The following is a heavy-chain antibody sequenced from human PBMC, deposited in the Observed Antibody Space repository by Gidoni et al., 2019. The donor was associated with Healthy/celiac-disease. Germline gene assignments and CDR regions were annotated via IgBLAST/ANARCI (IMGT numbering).Heavy chain of an antibody. D-gene: IGHD3-10*01. Sequence: QLQLQESGSGLVKPSQTLSLTCAVSGGSISSGGYSWSWIRQPPGKGLEWIGYIYHSGSTYYNPSLKSRVTISVDRSKNQFSLKLSSVTAADTAVYYCARAGGGDYYGSGKAAFDIWGQGTMVTVSS. CDR3: ARAGGGDYYGSGKAAFDI. CDR2: IYHSGST. J-gene: IGHJ3*02. CDR1: GGSISSGGYS. V-gene: IGHV4-30-2*01.